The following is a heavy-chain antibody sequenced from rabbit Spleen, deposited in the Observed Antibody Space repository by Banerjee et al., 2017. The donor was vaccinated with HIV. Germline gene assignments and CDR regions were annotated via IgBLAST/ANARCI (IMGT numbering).Heavy chain of an antibody. CDR1: GFSFSSSYD. V-gene: IGHV1S40*01. CDR2: IYTTTGKS. Sequence: QSLEESGGDLVKPGASLTLTCTASGFSFSSSYDMCWVRQAPGKGLEWIGCIYTTTGKSYYATWAKGRFTISKTSSTTVTLQLNSLTAADTATYFCARDAGSNQGYDFRLWGQGTLVTVS. D-gene: IGHD4-2*01. CDR3: ARDAGSNQGYDFRL. J-gene: IGHJ4*01.